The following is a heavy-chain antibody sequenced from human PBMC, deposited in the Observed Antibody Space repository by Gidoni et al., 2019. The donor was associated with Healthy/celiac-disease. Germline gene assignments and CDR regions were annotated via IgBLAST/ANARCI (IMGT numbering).Heavy chain of an antibody. J-gene: IGHJ6*02. CDR3: ATRRLGYCSGGSCPSYGMDV. CDR2: IIPIFGTA. D-gene: IGHD2-15*01. V-gene: IGHV1-69*01. CDR1: GGTFSSSA. Sequence: QVQLVQSGAEVKKPGSSVKVSCQASGGTFSSSAIRWVRQAPGQGLEWMGGIIPIFGTANYAQKFQGRVTITADESTSTAYMELSSLRSEDTAVYYCATRRLGYCSGGSCPSYGMDVWGQGTTVTVSS.